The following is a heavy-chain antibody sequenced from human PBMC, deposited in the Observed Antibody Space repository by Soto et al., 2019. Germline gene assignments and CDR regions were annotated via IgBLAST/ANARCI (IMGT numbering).Heavy chain of an antibody. CDR2: ISSNGGST. V-gene: IGHV3-64*01. CDR1: GFTFSSYA. D-gene: IGHD1-1*01. CDR3: ARESTGTGSFDY. J-gene: IGHJ4*02. Sequence: HPGGSLRLSCAASGFTFSSYAMHWVRQAPGKGLEYVSAISSNGGSTYYANSVKGRFTISRDNSKNTLYLQMGSLRAEDMAVYYFARESTGTGSFDYCGQGTLVPVSS.